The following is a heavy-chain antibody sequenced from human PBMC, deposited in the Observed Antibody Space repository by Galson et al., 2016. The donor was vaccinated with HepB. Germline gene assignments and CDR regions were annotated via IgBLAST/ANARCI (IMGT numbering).Heavy chain of an antibody. D-gene: IGHD3-22*01. CDR2: ISYDGSTK. CDR3: AKESDIYYDSRGYPDF. J-gene: IGHJ4*02. CDR1: GFTFSHYG. V-gene: IGHV3-30*18. Sequence: SLRLSCAASGFTFSHYGMYWVRQAPGKGLEWVAVISYDGSTKDYTESVHGRFTISRDNSKNTLFLQMNSLRAEDTAMYFSAKESDIYYDSRGYPDFWGQGTLVTVSS.